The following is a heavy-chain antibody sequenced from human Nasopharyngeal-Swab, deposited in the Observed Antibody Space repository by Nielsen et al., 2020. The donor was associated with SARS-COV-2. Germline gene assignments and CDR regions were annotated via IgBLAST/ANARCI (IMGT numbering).Heavy chain of an antibody. CDR1: GSTFTDIW. J-gene: IGHJ4*02. V-gene: IGHV3-15*01. Sequence: GESLKISCAASGSTFTDIWMSWVRQAPGKGLEWVGRIKSKTDGGTTDYAAPVKGRFTISRDDSKNTLYLQMNSLKTEDTAVYYCTTDLHDYGDYDYWGQGTLVTVSS. CDR3: TTDLHDYGDYDY. D-gene: IGHD4-17*01. CDR2: IKSKTDGGTT.